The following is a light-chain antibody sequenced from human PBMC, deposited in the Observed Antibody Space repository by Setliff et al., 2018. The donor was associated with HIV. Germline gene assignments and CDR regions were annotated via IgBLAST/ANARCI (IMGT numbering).Light chain of an antibody. J-gene: IGLJ1*01. CDR1: SSDVGSYNF. V-gene: IGLV2-14*03. CDR3: CSYTSSLTYV. CDR2: DVT. Sequence: HSVLTQPASVSGSPGQSITLSCTGTSSDVGSYNFVSWYQQHPGRAPKLMIYDVTKRPSGVSDRFSGSKSGDTASLTISGLQTEDEADYYCCSYTSSLTYVFGTGTKVTVL.